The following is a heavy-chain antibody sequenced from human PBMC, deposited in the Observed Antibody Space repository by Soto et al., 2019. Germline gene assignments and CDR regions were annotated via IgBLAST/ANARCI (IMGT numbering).Heavy chain of an antibody. CDR2: IFWDDDK. CDR1: GFSLTTREVG. CDR3: ARILTATGGHFVS. J-gene: IGHJ4*02. Sequence: SGPKLVRPTQAHTLTCGFSGFSLTTREVGVGWVRQSPEKTLEWLALIFWDDDKRYSPSLRSRLTIAKDTSKNQVVLTLTNVEPVATATYYCARILTATGGHFVSWGQGSLVTVS. V-gene: IGHV2-5*02. D-gene: IGHD2-8*02.